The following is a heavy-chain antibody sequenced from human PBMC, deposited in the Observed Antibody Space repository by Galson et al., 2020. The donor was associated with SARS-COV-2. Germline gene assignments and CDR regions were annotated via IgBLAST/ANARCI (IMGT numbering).Heavy chain of an antibody. J-gene: IGHJ5*02. V-gene: IGHV4-31*03. D-gene: IGHD6-13*01. Sequence: SETLSLTCTVSGGSISNGGYYWSWIRQHPGKGLEWIGYIYYSGSTYYNPSLKSRVTISVDTSKNQFSLKLSSVTAADTAVYYCARGSSWRYNGFDPWGQGTLVTVSS. CDR1: GGSISNGGYY. CDR2: IYYSGST. CDR3: ARGSSWRYNGFDP.